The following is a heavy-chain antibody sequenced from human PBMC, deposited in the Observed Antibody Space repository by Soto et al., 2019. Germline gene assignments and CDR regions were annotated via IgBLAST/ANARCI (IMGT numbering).Heavy chain of an antibody. CDR1: GFTFSSYS. D-gene: IGHD2-15*01. V-gene: IGHV3-48*01. J-gene: IGHJ4*02. Sequence: PGGSLRLSCAASGFTFSSYSMNWVRQAPGRGLEWVSYISSSSSTIYYADSVKGRFTISRDNAKNSLYLQMNSLRAEDTAVYYCAAASGGSKFDYRGRGSLVTVSS. CDR3: AAASGGSKFDY. CDR2: ISSSSSTI.